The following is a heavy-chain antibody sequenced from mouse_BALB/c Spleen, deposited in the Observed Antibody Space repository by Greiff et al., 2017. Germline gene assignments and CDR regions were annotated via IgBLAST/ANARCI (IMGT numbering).Heavy chain of an antibody. CDR3: ARDILRGYFDY. Sequence: QVQLKESGPGLVAPSQSLSITCTVSGFSLTSYGVHWVRQPPGKGLEWLGVIWAGGSTNYNSALMSRLSISKDNSKSQVFLKMNSLQTDDTAMYYCARDILRGYFDYWGQGTTLTVSS. D-gene: IGHD1-1*01. V-gene: IGHV2-9*02. CDR1: GFSLTSYG. CDR2: IWAGGST. J-gene: IGHJ2*01.